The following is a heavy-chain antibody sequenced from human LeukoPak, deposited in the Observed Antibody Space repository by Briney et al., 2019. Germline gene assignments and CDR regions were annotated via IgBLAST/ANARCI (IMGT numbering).Heavy chain of an antibody. J-gene: IGHJ4*02. Sequence: SVKVSCKASGGTFSSYAISWVRQAPGQGLEWMGGIIPIFGTANYAQKFQGRVTITADESTSTAYMELSSLGSEDTAVYYCASSIMISDFGFLIAAFDYWGQGTLVTVSS. CDR1: GGTFSSYA. CDR2: IIPIFGTA. D-gene: IGHD3-16*01. V-gene: IGHV1-69*01. CDR3: ASSIMISDFGFLIAAFDY.